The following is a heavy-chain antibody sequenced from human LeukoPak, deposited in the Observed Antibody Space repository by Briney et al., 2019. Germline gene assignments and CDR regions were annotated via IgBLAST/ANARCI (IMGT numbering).Heavy chain of an antibody. CDR1: GFTFSDYY. J-gene: IGHJ5*02. CDR3: AKDGTSSWFGEAT. V-gene: IGHV3-30*18. D-gene: IGHD6-13*01. Sequence: PGGSLRLSCAASGFTFSDYYMSWVRQAPGKGLEWVALISTDGSDKDYADSVKGRFTLSRDNSKNTLYLQMNSLRVEDTAVYYCAKDGTSSWFGEATWGQGTLVTVSS. CDR2: ISTDGSDK.